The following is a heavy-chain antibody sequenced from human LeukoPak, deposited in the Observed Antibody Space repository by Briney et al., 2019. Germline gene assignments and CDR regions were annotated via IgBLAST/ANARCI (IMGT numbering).Heavy chain of an antibody. CDR3: ARVVYQLLGQDYYYYMDV. V-gene: IGHV4-4*07. J-gene: IGHJ6*03. CDR2: IYTSGST. Sequence: SETLSLTCTVSGGSISSYYWSWIRQPAGKGLEWIGRIYTSGSTNYNPSPKSRVTMSVDTSKNKFSLKLSSVTAADTAVYYCARVVYQLLGQDYYYYMDVWGKGTTVTVSS. D-gene: IGHD2-2*01. CDR1: GGSISSYY.